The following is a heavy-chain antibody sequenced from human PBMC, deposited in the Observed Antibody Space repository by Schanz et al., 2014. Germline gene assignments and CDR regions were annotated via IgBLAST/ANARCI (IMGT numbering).Heavy chain of an antibody. D-gene: IGHD3-10*01. CDR3: ARIGGSVFDY. V-gene: IGHV3-15*01. Sequence: EEQLVESGGGLIQPGGSLRLSCAASGFGFSSYSMNWVRQAPGKGLEWVGRIKGKTDGGTADYAAPMKGRFTISTDDSKNTVYLQMNSLRAEDTAVYYCARIGGSVFDYWAQGTLVTVSS. CDR1: GFGFSSYS. J-gene: IGHJ4*02. CDR2: IKGKTDGGTA.